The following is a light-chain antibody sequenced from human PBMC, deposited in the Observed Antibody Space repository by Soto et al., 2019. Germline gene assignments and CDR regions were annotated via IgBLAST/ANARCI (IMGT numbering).Light chain of an antibody. CDR2: DAS. V-gene: IGKV3-11*01. CDR1: QSVSSY. Sequence: EIVLTQSPATLSLSPGDRAALSCRASQSVSSYLAWYQQKPGQAPRLLIYDASNRATGIPARFSGSGSGTDFTLTISSLEPEDFAIHYCQQRSNWPSTFGGGTRVEIK. CDR3: QQRSNWPST. J-gene: IGKJ4*01.